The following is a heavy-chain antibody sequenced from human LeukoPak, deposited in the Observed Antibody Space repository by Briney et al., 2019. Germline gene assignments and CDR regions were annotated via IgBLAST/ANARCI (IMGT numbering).Heavy chain of an antibody. CDR1: GFTVSSNY. J-gene: IGHJ6*03. CDR3: ASGSGSYRTPYYYMDV. CDR2: IYIVGST. Sequence: GGSLRLSCAASGFTVSSNYMSWVRQAPGKGLERVSDIYIVGSTYYADSVKGRFTISRDNSKNTLYLQMNSLRAEDTAVYYCASGSGSYRTPYYYMDVWGTGTTVTVSS. D-gene: IGHD3-10*01. V-gene: IGHV3-53*01.